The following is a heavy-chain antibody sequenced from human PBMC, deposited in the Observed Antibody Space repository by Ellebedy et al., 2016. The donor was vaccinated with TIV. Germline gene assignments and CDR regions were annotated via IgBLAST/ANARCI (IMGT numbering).Heavy chain of an antibody. CDR3: ARHPSVAGPGDV. D-gene: IGHD6-19*01. CDR2: SRNRVNSYTT. Sequence: GESLKISCAASGFTFSSYSMDWVRQAPGKGLEWVGRSRNRVNSYTTEYAASVKGRFTISRDDSRNSVHLQMNSLRTEDTAVYYCARHPSVAGPGDVWGQGTTVTVSS. V-gene: IGHV3-72*01. CDR1: GFTFSSYS. J-gene: IGHJ6*02.